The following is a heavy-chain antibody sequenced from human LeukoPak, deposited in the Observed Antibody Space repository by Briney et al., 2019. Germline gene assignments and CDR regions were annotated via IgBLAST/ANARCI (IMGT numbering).Heavy chain of an antibody. CDR1: GFTFSDYY. D-gene: IGHD6-19*01. CDR3: ARSPHSSGWYVLGFDY. CDR2: ISSSGSTI. V-gene: IGHV3-11*01. Sequence: GGSLRLSCAASGFTFSDYYMSWIRQAPGKGLEWVSYISSSGSTIYYADSVKGRFTISRDNAKNSLYLQMNSLRAEDTAAYYCARSPHSSGWYVLGFDYWGQGTLVTVSS. J-gene: IGHJ4*02.